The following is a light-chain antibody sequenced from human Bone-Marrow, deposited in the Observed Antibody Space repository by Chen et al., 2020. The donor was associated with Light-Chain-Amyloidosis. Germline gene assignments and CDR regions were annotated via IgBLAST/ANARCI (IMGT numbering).Light chain of an antibody. CDR1: QDIRNE. Sequence: AIQMTQSPSSLSASVGDRVTITCRASQDIRNELGWYQQKPGKAPKLLIFAASSLQSGVSSRFSGSGSGTDFTLTISSLQPEDCATYYCLQDHNYPLTFGGGTKQEIK. CDR2: AAS. V-gene: IGKV1-6*01. CDR3: LQDHNYPLT. J-gene: IGKJ4*01.